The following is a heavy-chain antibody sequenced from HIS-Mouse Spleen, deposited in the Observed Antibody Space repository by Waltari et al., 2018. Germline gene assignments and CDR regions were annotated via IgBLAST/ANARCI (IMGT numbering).Heavy chain of an antibody. CDR3: SLSLPSILLSSSLSFDL. V-gene: IGHV4-39*03. CDR2: IYYSGST. CDR1: GGSISSSSYY. Sequence: QLQPQESGPGRVKPSETLSLTCTVPGGSISSSSYYWGWIRQPPGKGLEWIGSIYYSGSTYYNPSLKSRVTLSLPPSKNQFSLNLSSVTAADTALSSFSLSLPSILLSSSLSFDLWGRGTLVTVSS. J-gene: IGHJ2*01.